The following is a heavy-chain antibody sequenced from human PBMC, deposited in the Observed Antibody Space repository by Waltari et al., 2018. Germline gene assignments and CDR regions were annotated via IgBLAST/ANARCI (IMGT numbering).Heavy chain of an antibody. CDR3: ARSTVTRYFDY. V-gene: IGHV4-38-2*01. J-gene: IGHJ4*02. D-gene: IGHD4-17*01. CDR2: IYHSGSA. Sequence: QVQLQQSGPGLVKPSETLSLTCPALGYPISSDHYWGWIRQSPGKGLEWIGSIYHSGSAYYNPSLKSRAIISVDTSKDQFSLKLNSVTAADTAVYHCARSTVTRYFDYWGLGTQVTVSS. CDR1: GYPISSDHY.